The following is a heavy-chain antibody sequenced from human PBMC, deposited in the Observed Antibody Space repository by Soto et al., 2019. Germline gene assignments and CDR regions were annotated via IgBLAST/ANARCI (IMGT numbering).Heavy chain of an antibody. Sequence: ASVKVSCKASGYTFTSYGITWVRQAPGQGLEWMGWISAYNGNTNYAQKLQGRVTMTTDTSTSTDYMELRSLRSDDTAVYYCARARDSSGRGAFDIWGQGTMVTVSS. CDR1: GYTFTSYG. D-gene: IGHD3-22*01. V-gene: IGHV1-18*01. J-gene: IGHJ3*02. CDR3: ARARDSSGRGAFDI. CDR2: ISAYNGNT.